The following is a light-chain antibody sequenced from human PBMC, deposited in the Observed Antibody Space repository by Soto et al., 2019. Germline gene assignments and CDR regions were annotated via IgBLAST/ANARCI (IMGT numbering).Light chain of an antibody. J-gene: IGLJ3*02. CDR2: DVS. CDR3: SSYTITAVV. CDR1: CSDVGDNTY. Sequence: QSALTQPASVSGSPGQSITISCTGTCSDVGDNTYVSWYQQHPGKPPKLMIFDVSDRPSGISDRFSGSKSGNTASLTISGLQPEDEADYYCSSYTITAVVFGGGTKLTVL. V-gene: IGLV2-14*03.